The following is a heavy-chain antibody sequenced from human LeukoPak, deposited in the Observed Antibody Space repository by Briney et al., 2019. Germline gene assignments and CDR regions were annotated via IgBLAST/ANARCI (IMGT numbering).Heavy chain of an antibody. Sequence: GGSLRLSCAASGFTFSSYSMNWVRQAPGKGLEWVSSISSSSSYIYYADSVKGRFTISRDNAKNSLYLQMNSLRAEDTAVYYCARAATSGSSWCWKPDYYYYGMGVWGQGTTVTVSS. CDR2: ISSSSSYI. V-gene: IGHV3-21*01. CDR1: GFTFSSYS. CDR3: ARAATSGSSWCWKPDYYYYGMGV. J-gene: IGHJ6*02. D-gene: IGHD6-13*01.